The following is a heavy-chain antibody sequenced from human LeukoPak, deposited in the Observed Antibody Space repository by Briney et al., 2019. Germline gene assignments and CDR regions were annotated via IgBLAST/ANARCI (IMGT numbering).Heavy chain of an antibody. CDR1: RFTFSTYA. D-gene: IGHD4-17*01. CDR2: ISGSGDRT. CDR3: ARDYSDHHFDY. V-gene: IGHV3-23*01. J-gene: IGHJ4*02. Sequence: GGSLRLCCAASRFTFSTYAMSWVRQAPGKGLEWVSAISGSGDRTYYADSVRGRFSFSRDNSKNTLYLQMNSLRAEDTAVYYCARDYSDHHFDYWGQGTLVTVSS.